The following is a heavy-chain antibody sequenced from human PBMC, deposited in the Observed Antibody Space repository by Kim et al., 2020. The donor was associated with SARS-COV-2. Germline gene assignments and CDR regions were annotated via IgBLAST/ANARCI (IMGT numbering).Heavy chain of an antibody. CDR1: GGSFSGYY. CDR3: ARGASKVRKGYYYGMDV. J-gene: IGHJ6*02. V-gene: IGHV4-34*01. CDR2: INHSGST. D-gene: IGHD3-10*01. Sequence: SETLSLTCAVYGGSFSGYYWSWIRQPPGKGLEWIGEINHSGSTNYNPSLKSRVTISVDTSKNQFSLKLSSVTAADTAVYYCARGASKVRKGYYYGMDVWGQGTTVTVSS.